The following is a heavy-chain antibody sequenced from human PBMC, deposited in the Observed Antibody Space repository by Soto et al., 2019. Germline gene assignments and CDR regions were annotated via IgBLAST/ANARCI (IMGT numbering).Heavy chain of an antibody. D-gene: IGHD2-8*01. CDR1: GCTFSSYG. Sequence: QVQLVESGGGVVQPGRSLRLSCAASGCTFSSYGMHWFRQAPGKGLEWVAVISYDGSNKYYADSVKGRFTIARDNSKNTLYLQMNSLRAEDTAVYYCAKDGTRDIVLMVYAIDYWGQGTLVTVSS. V-gene: IGHV3-30*18. J-gene: IGHJ4*02. CDR3: AKDGTRDIVLMVYAIDY. CDR2: ISYDGSNK.